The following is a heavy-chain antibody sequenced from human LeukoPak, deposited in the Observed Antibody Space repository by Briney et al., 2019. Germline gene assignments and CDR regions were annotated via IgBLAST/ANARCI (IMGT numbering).Heavy chain of an antibody. CDR1: GFTFSRSA. CDR3: AKDGLYYDGSEHVYYFDS. J-gene: IGHJ4*02. D-gene: IGHD3-22*01. V-gene: IGHV3-23*01. Sequence: GGSLRLSCAASGFTFSRSAMTWVRQGPGTGLEFVASIIYSGGATYYADSVKGRFTISRDNSKDTLYLQMNSLRAEDTALYYCAKDGLYYDGSEHVYYFDSWGQGTLVTVSS. CDR2: IIYSGGAT.